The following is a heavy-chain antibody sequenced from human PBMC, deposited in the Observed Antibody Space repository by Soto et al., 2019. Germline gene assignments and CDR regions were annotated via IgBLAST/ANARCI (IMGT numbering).Heavy chain of an antibody. J-gene: IGHJ4*02. CDR1: GGSISSSNW. D-gene: IGHD6-6*01. V-gene: IGHV4-4*02. CDR3: ASVSIAGGAYFDY. CDR2: IYHSGST. Sequence: PSETLSLTCAVSGGSISSSNWWSWVRQPPGKGLEWIGEIYHSGSTNYNPSLKSRVTISVDKSKNQFSLKLSSVTAADTAVYYCASVSIAGGAYFDYWGQGTLVTVSS.